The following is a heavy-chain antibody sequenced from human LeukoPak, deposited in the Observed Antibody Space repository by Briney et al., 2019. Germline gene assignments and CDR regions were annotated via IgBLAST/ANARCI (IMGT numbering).Heavy chain of an antibody. CDR2: FIHEGSND. D-gene: IGHD2/OR15-2a*01. J-gene: IGHJ4*02. V-gene: IGHV3-30*18. CDR1: GFSFNNYS. CDR3: AKGDDSTSWGDSLDY. Sequence: GGPLRLSCAASGFSFNNYSVLGLGQAPGRGREGVAVFIHEGSNDYHAHSVRVRFTNSRDKAKNMVDLEMNRLRSEDTAVYYCAKGDDSTSWGDSLDYWGQGTLITVSS.